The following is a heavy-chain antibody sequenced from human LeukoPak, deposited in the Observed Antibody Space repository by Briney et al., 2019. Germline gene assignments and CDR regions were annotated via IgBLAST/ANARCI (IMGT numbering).Heavy chain of an antibody. D-gene: IGHD2-2*01. J-gene: IGHJ4*02. Sequence: PGGSLRLSCAASGFTFNNYGMHWVRQAPGKGLEWVAVIWYGGTNKDYADSVKGRFAISRDNSKNTLYLQMNGLRAEDTAVYYCARLGPYCSSTSCYYIDFWGQGTLVTVSS. CDR2: IWYGGTNK. CDR1: GFTFNNYG. CDR3: ARLGPYCSSTSCYYIDF. V-gene: IGHV3-33*01.